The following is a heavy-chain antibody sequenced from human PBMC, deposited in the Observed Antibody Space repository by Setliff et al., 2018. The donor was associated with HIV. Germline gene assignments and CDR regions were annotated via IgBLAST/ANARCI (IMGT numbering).Heavy chain of an antibody. Sequence: SETLSLTCTVSAGSIRSSTYYWAWIRQPPGKGLEWIGTIYYSGSTYYNPSLKSRATISVDTSKNQFSLKLSSVTAADTAVYYCIIAYSRGWLAPMGFDSWGQGTLVTVSS. J-gene: IGHJ4*02. CDR2: IYYSGST. D-gene: IGHD6-19*01. CDR3: IIAYSRGWLAPMGFDS. V-gene: IGHV4-39*01. CDR1: AGSIRSSTYY.